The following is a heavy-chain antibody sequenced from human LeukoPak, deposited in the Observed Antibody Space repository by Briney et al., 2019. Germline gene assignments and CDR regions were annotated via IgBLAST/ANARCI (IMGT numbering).Heavy chain of an antibody. CDR2: INHSGST. Sequence: TSETLSLTCAVYGGSFSGYYWSWIRQPPGKGLEWIGEINHSGSTNYNPSLKSRVTISVDTSKNQFSLKLSSVTAADTAVYYCARGWSGSYYEIWGQGAMVTVSS. CDR1: GGSFSGYY. V-gene: IGHV4-34*01. J-gene: IGHJ3*02. CDR3: ARGWSGSYYEI. D-gene: IGHD1-26*01.